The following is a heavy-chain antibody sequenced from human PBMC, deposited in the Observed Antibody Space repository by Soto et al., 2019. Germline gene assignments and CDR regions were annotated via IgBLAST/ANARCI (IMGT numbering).Heavy chain of an antibody. CDR2: IKQDGSEK. D-gene: IGHD3-9*01. J-gene: IGHJ4*02. Sequence: PGGSLRLSCAASGFTFSSYWMSWVRQAPGKGLEWVANIKQDGSEKYYVDSVKGRFTISRDNAKNSLYLQMNSLRAEDTAVYYCARDYYDILTGYYEDPRDYWGQGTLVTVSS. CDR3: ARDYYDILTGYYEDPRDY. V-gene: IGHV3-7*01. CDR1: GFTFSSYW.